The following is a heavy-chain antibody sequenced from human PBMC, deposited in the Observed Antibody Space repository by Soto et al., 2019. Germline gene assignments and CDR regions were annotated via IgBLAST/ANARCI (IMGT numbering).Heavy chain of an antibody. CDR3: ARSPSLVGATVFDY. D-gene: IGHD1-26*01. J-gene: IGHJ4*02. Sequence: SETLLLTCTVSGGSISSSSYYWGWIRQPPGKGLEWIGSIYYSGSTYYNPSLKSRVTISVDTSKNQFSLKLSSVTAADTAVYYCARSPSLVGATVFDYWGQGTLVTVSS. CDR1: GGSISSSSYY. V-gene: IGHV4-39*01. CDR2: IYYSGST.